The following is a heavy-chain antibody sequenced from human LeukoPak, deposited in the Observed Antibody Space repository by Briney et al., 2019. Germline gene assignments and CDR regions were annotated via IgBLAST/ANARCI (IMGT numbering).Heavy chain of an antibody. D-gene: IGHD4-17*01. CDR2: INPNSGGT. Sequence: ASVKVSCKASGYTFTSYYMHWVRQAPGQGLEWMGWINPNSGGTNYAQKFQGRVTMTRDTSISTAYMELSRLRSDDTAVYYCARGYYGDYAFDPWGQGTLVTVSS. CDR3: ARGYYGDYAFDP. CDR1: GYTFTSYY. J-gene: IGHJ5*02. V-gene: IGHV1-2*02.